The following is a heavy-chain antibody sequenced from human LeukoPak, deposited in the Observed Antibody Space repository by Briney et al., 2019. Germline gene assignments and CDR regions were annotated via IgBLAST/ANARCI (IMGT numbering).Heavy chain of an antibody. Sequence: SETLSLTCTVSGYSISSNYYWGWIRQPPGKGLEWIGSIYHSGSTYYNPSLKSRVTISVDTSKNQFSLKLSSVTAADTAVYYCARGLGGRYFDWFSPSSYYYYYMDVWGKGTTVTVSS. J-gene: IGHJ6*03. CDR1: GYSISSNYY. CDR2: IYHSGST. CDR3: ARGLGGRYFDWFSPSSYYYYYMDV. V-gene: IGHV4-38-2*02. D-gene: IGHD3-9*01.